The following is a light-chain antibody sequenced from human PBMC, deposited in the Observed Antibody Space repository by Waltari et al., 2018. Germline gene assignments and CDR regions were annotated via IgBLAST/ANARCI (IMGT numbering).Light chain of an antibody. CDR2: GVN. Sequence: QPVLTQPPSVSGAPGQTATISCNRSGSNIGAGYRVHWYQKRPAEAPKRLIYGVNTRPLGVPDRFSGSQSGTSASLAIRGLQAEDEADYYCQSYDPSVSVVFGGGTKLTVV. CDR3: QSYDPSVSVV. CDR1: GSNIGAGYR. J-gene: IGLJ2*01. V-gene: IGLV1-40*01.